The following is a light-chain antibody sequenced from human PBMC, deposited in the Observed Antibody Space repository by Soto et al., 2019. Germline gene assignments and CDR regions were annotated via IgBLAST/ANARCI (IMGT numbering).Light chain of an antibody. Sequence: ETVVTQSPTTLSXXPXXXXPXXXRASQSISSELAWYQQKPGQAPRLLIYGASTRATGIPARFSGSGSGTEFTLTISSLQSEDFAVYYCQQYNNWPLITFGQGRRLEIK. CDR2: GAS. J-gene: IGKJ5*01. CDR3: QQYNNWPLIT. CDR1: QSISSE. V-gene: IGKV3-15*01.